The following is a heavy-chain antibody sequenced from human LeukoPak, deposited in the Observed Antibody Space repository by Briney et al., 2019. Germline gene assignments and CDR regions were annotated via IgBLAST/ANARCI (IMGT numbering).Heavy chain of an antibody. CDR1: GGSISSGSYY. J-gene: IGHJ3*02. CDR2: IYTSGST. Sequence: PSETLSLTCTVSGGSISSGSYYWSWIRQPAGKGLEWIGRIYTSGSTNYNPSLKSRVTISVDTSKNQFSLKLSSVTAADTAVYYCARESSYDAFDIWGQGTMVTVSS. CDR3: ARESSYDAFDI. V-gene: IGHV4-61*02. D-gene: IGHD2-2*01.